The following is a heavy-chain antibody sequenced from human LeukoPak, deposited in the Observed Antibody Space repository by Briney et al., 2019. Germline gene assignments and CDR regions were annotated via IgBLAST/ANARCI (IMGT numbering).Heavy chain of an antibody. J-gene: IGHJ6*03. CDR3: ARGAVPNYYYYMDV. V-gene: IGHV5-51*01. CDR2: IYPGDSDT. CDR1: GYSFTSYW. Sequence: LGASLQISCKGSGYSFTSYWIGWVRQLPGKGLEWMGIIYPGDSDTRCSPSFQGQVTISADKSISTAYLQWSSLKASDTAMYYCARGAVPNYYYYMDVWGKGTTVTVSS. D-gene: IGHD2-2*01.